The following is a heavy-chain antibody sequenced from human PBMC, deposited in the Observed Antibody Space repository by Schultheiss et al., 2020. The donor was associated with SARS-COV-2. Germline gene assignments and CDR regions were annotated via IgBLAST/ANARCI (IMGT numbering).Heavy chain of an antibody. V-gene: IGHV4-39*07. J-gene: IGHJ6*02. Sequence: SETLSLTCTVSGGSISSSSYYWGWIRQPPGKGLEWIGSIYYSGSTNYNPSLKSRVTMSVDTSKNQFSLKLSSVTAADTAVYYCASMSGSYDYYYGMDVWGQGTTVTVSS. CDR2: IYYSGST. D-gene: IGHD1-26*01. CDR3: ASMSGSYDYYYGMDV. CDR1: GGSISSSSYY.